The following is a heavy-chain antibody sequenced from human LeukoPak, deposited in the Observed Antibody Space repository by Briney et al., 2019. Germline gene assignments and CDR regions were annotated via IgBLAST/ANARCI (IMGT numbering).Heavy chain of an antibody. J-gene: IGHJ5*02. CDR3: ARGRYFDWLYWFDP. CDR2: MNPNSGNT. Sequence: GASVKVSCKASGYTFTSYDINWVRQATGQGLEWMGWMNPNSGNTGYAQKFQGRVTITRNTSISTAYMELRSLRSDDTAVYYCARGRYFDWLYWFDPWGQGTLVTVSS. D-gene: IGHD3-9*01. V-gene: IGHV1-8*03. CDR1: GYTFTSYD.